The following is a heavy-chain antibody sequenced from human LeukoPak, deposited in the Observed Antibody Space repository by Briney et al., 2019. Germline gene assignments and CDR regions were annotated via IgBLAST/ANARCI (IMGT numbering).Heavy chain of an antibody. CDR1: GFTFSTYW. V-gene: IGHV3-7*03. CDR3: ATSGGSYWS. Sequence: AGGSLRLSCAASGFTFSTYWMSWVRQAPGKGLEWVANIKQDGSEKYYGDSVKGRFTISRENSKNTLYLQMNSLRAEDTAVYYCATSGGSYWSWGQGTLVTVSS. CDR2: IKQDGSEK. J-gene: IGHJ5*02. D-gene: IGHD1-26*01.